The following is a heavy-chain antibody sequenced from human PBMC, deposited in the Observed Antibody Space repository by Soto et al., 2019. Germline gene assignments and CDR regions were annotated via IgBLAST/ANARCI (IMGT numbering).Heavy chain of an antibody. V-gene: IGHV4-39*01. Sequence: LATLPVTRIVSAGSISSISYYRGRIRTLPGKGRELIGSIYYSGSTYYSPSLKSLFTVSVDTSKNQFSLKLSSVPAADTALYYCAGVGNKDQSKGLEYLDQGTLVTVSP. CDR1: AGSISSISYY. CDR3: AGVGNKDQSKGLEY. J-gene: IGHJ4*02. CDR2: IYYSGST. D-gene: IGHD1-26*01.